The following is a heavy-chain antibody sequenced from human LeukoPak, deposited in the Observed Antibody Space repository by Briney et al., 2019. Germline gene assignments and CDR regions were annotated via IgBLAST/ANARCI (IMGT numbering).Heavy chain of an antibody. CDR2: ISSSSSTI. CDR1: GFTFSSYS. J-gene: IGHJ6*02. CDR3: ARGSYAYGMDV. V-gene: IGHV3-48*04. Sequence: GGPLSLSCAASGFTFSSYSMNCVRQAPGQGLGGVSYISSSSSTIYYADSVKGRFTISRDNAKNSLYLQMNSLRAEDTAVYYCARGSYAYGMDVWGQGTTVTVSS. D-gene: IGHD2-2*01.